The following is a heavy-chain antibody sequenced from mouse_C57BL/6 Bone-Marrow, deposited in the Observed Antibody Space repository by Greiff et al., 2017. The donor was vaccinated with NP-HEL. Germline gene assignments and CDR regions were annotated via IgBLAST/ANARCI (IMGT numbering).Heavy chain of an antibody. J-gene: IGHJ1*03. CDR1: GYSITSAY. CDR3: ARWGPTHWYFDV. V-gene: IGHV3-8*01. CDR2: ISYSGST. D-gene: IGHD1-1*01. Sequence: EVKVVESGPGLAKPSQTLSLTCSVTGYSITSAYWNWIRKFPGNKLEYMGYISYSGSTSNNPSLKSRNSITRDTAKNQYYLQLKSVTTEDTATYYGARWGPTHWYFDVWGTGTTVTVSS.